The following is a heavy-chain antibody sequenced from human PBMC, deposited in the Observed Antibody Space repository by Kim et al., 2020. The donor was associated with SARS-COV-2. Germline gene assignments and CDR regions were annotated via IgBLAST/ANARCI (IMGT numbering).Heavy chain of an antibody. V-gene: IGHV3-21*01. J-gene: IGHJ6*03. D-gene: IGHD3-10*01. CDR1: GFNFNNYN. Sequence: GGSLRLSCAASGFNFNNYNMNWVRQAPGKGLEWVAYISTLSYYIYYADSVKGRFNISRDNARNSLSLQMNNLGADDTGIYYCTRDVDYSGSGAGYMDVWG. CDR3: TRDVDYSGSGAGYMDV. CDR2: ISTLSYYI.